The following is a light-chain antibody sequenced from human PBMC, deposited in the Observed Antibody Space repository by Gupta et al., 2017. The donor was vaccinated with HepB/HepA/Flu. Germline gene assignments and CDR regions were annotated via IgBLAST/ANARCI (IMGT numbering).Light chain of an antibody. CDR1: NIGMKS. CDR3: QASDSSCNSWV. Sequence: SYVPTQPPSVSVAPGKTAKITCGGNNIGMKSVHWYQQKPGQAPVLVIYEDSDRPSGIPERFSGSSSGTTDTLTINRVQAGDEADYYCQASDSSCNSWVFGGGTKLTVL. J-gene: IGLJ2*01. V-gene: IGLV3-21*03. CDR2: EDS.